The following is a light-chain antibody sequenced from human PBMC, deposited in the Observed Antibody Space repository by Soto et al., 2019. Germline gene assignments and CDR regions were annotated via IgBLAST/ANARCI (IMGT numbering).Light chain of an antibody. Sequence: DIQMSQSPSTVSACVGDRDTITCRASQSISSWLAWYQQKPGKAPKLLIYDASSLESGVPSRFSGSGSGTEFTLTISSLQPDDFATYYCQQYNSYSWTFGQGTKV. CDR2: DAS. CDR3: QQYNSYSWT. V-gene: IGKV1-5*01. J-gene: IGKJ1*01. CDR1: QSISSW.